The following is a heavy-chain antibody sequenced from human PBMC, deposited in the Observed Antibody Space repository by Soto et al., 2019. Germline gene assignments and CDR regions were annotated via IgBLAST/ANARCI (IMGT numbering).Heavy chain of an antibody. V-gene: IGHV4-4*07. J-gene: IGHJ5*01. CDR2: VQMSGTT. D-gene: IGHD1-1*01. CDR3: VKDRSTMRCFDS. CDR1: GASVRSYH. Sequence: SENLSLTCAVSGASVRSYHWSWIRQAAGKGLEWIGRVQMSGTTNYNPSLKTRVTMSLDTSKNEVSLRMTSVTAADTAVYFCVKDRSTMRCFDSWGQGILVTVSS.